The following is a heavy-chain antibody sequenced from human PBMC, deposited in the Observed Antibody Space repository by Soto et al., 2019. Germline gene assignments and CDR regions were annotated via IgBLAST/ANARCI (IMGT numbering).Heavy chain of an antibody. V-gene: IGHV3-66*01. Sequence: GGSLRLSCAASGFTVSSNYMSWVRQAPGKGLEWVSVIYSGGSTYYADSVKGRFTISRDNSKNTLYLQMNSLRAEDTAVYYCARVSPTMVRGVIRDLVYFDYWGQGTLVTVSS. CDR3: ARVSPTMVRGVIRDLVYFDY. J-gene: IGHJ4*02. CDR1: GFTVSSNY. CDR2: IYSGGST. D-gene: IGHD3-10*01.